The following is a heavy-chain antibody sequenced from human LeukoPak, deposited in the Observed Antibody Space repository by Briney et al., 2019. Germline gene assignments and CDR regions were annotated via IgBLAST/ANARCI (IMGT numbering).Heavy chain of an antibody. CDR2: ISSSSSYI. V-gene: IGHV3-21*01. J-gene: IGHJ4*02. CDR3: ASDEGNYFDY. CDR1: GFTFSSYS. Sequence: GGSLRLSCAVSGFTFSSYSMNWVRQAPGKGLEWVSSISSSSSYISYADSVKGRFTISRDNARNSLFLQMNSLRAEDTAIYYCASDEGNYFDYWGQGTLVTVSS.